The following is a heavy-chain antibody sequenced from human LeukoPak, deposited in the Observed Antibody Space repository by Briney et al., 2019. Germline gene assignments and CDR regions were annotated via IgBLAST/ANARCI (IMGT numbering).Heavy chain of an antibody. V-gene: IGHV1-2*02. CDR3: AREGGGGDLDAFDI. CDR2: INPNIGGT. Sequence: ASVKVSCKASGYTFTSYAMNWVRQAPGQGLEWMGWINPNIGGTNYAQKFQGRVTMTRDTSISTAYMELSRLTSDDTAVYYCAREGGGGDLDAFDIWGQGTMVTVSS. J-gene: IGHJ3*02. CDR1: GYTFTSYA. D-gene: IGHD2-21*02.